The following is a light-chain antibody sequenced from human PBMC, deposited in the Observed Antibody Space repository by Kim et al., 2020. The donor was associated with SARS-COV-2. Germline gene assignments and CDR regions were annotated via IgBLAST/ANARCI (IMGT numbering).Light chain of an antibody. Sequence: DIQMTQSPSSLSASVGDRVTITCQASQDISNYLNWYQQKPGKDPKLLIYDASNLETGVPSRFSGSGSGTDFTFTISSLQPEDIATYYCQQYDNLLLTFGGGTKVDIK. CDR3: QQYDNLLLT. CDR2: DAS. V-gene: IGKV1-33*01. CDR1: QDISNY. J-gene: IGKJ4*01.